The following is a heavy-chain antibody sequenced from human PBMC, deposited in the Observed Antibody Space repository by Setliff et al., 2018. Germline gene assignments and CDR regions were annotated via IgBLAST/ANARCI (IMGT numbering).Heavy chain of an antibody. J-gene: IGHJ4*02. V-gene: IGHV4-34*12. CDR3: ARSFSRAEKFLLDY. CDR1: GGSFSGYY. Sequence: SETLSLTCAVYGGSFSGYYWSWIRQPPGKRLDWIGEIIHSGSTNYNPSLKSRFTISMDTSKNQFSRKVSSVTAADTAVYYCARSFSRAEKFLLDYWGQGALVTVSS. CDR2: IIHSGST.